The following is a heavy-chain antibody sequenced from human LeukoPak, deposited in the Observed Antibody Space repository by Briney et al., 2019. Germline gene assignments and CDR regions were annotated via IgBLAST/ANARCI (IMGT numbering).Heavy chain of an antibody. CDR1: GGSISSGGYY. Sequence: SQTLSLTCTVSGGSISSGGYYWSWIRQPPGKGLEWIGYIYHSGSTYYNPSLKSRVTISVDRSKNQFSLKPSSVTAADTAVYYCARVLSAADPFDYWGQGTLVTVSS. D-gene: IGHD6-13*01. V-gene: IGHV4-30-2*01. CDR3: ARVLSAADPFDY. J-gene: IGHJ4*01. CDR2: IYHSGST.